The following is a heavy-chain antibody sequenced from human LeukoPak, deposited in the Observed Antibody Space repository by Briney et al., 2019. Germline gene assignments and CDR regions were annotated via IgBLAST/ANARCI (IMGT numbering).Heavy chain of an antibody. CDR3: ARWRWFAQSNDAFDI. J-gene: IGHJ3*02. Sequence: SETLSLTCAVSGGSISSSNWWSWVRQPPGKGLEWIGEIYHSGSTNYNPSLKSRVTISVDKSKNQFSLKLSSVTAADTAVYYCARWRWFAQSNDAFDIWGQGTMVTVSS. V-gene: IGHV4-4*02. CDR1: GGSISSSNW. CDR2: IYHSGST. D-gene: IGHD3-10*01.